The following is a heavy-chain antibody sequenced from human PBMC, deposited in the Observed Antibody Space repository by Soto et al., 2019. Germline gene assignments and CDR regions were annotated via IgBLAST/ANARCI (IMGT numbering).Heavy chain of an antibody. CDR1: GFTFSSYA. J-gene: IGHJ4*02. D-gene: IGHD3-22*01. Sequence: GGSLRLSCAASGFTFSSYAMSWVRQAPGKGLEWVSAISGSGGSTYYADSVKGRFTISRDNSKNTLYLQMNSLRAEDTAVYYCAKVGPQGTMIVVADQKEDYWGQGTLVTVSS. CDR3: AKVGPQGTMIVVADQKEDY. CDR2: ISGSGGST. V-gene: IGHV3-23*01.